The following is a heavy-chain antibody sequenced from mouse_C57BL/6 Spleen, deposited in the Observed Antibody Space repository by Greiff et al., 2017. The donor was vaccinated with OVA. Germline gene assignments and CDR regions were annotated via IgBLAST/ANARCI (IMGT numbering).Heavy chain of an antibody. Sequence: EVQLQESGTVLARPGASVTMSCKTSGYTFTSYWMHWVKQRPGQGLAWIGAIYPGNSDTSYNQKFKGKAKLPAVTSASTAYMKLSSLTNEDSAVYYCTNGIYDGYYGYAMDYWGQGTSVTVSS. D-gene: IGHD2-3*01. CDR2: IYPGNSDT. CDR3: TNGIYDGYYGYAMDY. J-gene: IGHJ4*01. V-gene: IGHV1-5*01. CDR1: GYTFTSYW.